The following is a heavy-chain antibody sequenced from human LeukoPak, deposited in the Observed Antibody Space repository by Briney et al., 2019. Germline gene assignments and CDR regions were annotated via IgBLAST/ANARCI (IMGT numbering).Heavy chain of an antibody. CDR1: GGSISGRY. CDR2: IYYSGST. V-gene: IGHV4-59*11. CDR3: ARVTYYYDSSGLFDY. J-gene: IGHJ4*02. D-gene: IGHD3-22*01. Sequence: PSETLSLTCTVSGGSISGRYWSWIRQPPGKGLEWIGYIYYSGSTNYNPSLKSRVTISVDTSKNQFSLKLSSVTAADTAVYYCARVTYYYDSSGLFDYWGQGTLVTVSS.